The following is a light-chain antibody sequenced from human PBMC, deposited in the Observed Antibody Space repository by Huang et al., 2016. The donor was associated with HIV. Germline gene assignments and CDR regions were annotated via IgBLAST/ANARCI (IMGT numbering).Light chain of an antibody. CDR1: QSGFKN. Sequence: ENLMTQSPSTLSVSPGESATLSCRASQSGFKNLAWYQQKPGQAPKRLIYGSSTRAAGIPSRFSGSGSGTDFTLTISSLQSEDFAVYYCQQYNTSPRTFGQGTKVEV. J-gene: IGKJ1*01. CDR3: QQYNTSPRT. CDR2: GSS. V-gene: IGKV3-15*01.